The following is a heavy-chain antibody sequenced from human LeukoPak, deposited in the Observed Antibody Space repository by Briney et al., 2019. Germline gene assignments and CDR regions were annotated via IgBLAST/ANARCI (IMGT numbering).Heavy chain of an antibody. V-gene: IGHV3-74*03. CDR3: ARDPRNKGFDP. J-gene: IGHJ5*02. Sequence: GGSLRLSCAASGFTFSGYWMHWARQAPGKGLVWVSRIKGDGSDTAYADSVKGRFIISRDNAKSMLYLQMNSLRVEDTAVYYCARDPRNKGFDPWGQGTLVIVSS. CDR1: GFTFSGYW. D-gene: IGHD1/OR15-1a*01. CDR2: IKGDGSDT.